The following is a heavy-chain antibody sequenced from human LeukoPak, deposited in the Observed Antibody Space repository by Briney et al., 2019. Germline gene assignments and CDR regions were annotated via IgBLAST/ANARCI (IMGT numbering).Heavy chain of an antibody. J-gene: IGHJ5*02. D-gene: IGHD6-19*01. CDR2: INPNSGGT. V-gene: IGHV1-2*02. CDR3: ARDPTRHPTAVAGMELGNWFDP. CDR1: GYTFTGYY. Sequence: GASVKVSCKASGYTFTGYYMHWVRQAPGQGLEWMGWINPNSGGTNYAQKFQGRVTMTRDTSISTAYMELSRLRSDDTAVYYCARDPTRHPTAVAGMELGNWFDPWGQGTLVTVSS.